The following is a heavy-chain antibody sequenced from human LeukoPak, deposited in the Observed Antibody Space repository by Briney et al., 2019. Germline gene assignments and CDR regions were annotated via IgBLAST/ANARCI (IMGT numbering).Heavy chain of an antibody. J-gene: IGHJ5*02. CDR2: IKQDGSEE. CDR1: GVNFSSYW. Sequence: GGSLRLSCAVSGVNFSSYWMSWVRQAPGKGLGWVANIKQDGSEEYYVDSVKGRFTISTDNAKNSLYLQMNSLRAEDTAVYYCARDDSGYYDDFFDPWGQGTLVTVSS. V-gene: IGHV3-7*01. D-gene: IGHD3-22*01. CDR3: ARDDSGYYDDFFDP.